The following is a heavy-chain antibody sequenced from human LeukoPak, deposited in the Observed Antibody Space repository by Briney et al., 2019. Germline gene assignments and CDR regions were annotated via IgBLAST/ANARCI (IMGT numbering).Heavy chain of an antibody. CDR3: AGAPYYDILTGPRLKGNRCFDY. Sequence: SETLSLTCTVSGGSISSYYWSWIRQPPGKGLEWIGYIYYSGSTNYNPSLRSRVTISVDTSKNQFSLKLSSVTAADTAVYYCAGAPYYDILTGPRLKGNRCFDYWGQGTLVTVSS. D-gene: IGHD3-9*01. CDR1: GGSISSYY. J-gene: IGHJ4*02. CDR2: IYYSGST. V-gene: IGHV4-59*01.